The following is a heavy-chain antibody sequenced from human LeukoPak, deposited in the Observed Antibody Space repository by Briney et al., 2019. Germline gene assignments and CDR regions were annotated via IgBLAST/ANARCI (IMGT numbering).Heavy chain of an antibody. CDR1: GFTFSSYA. CDR3: AREISGYDDYFFDY. Sequence: PGRSLRLSCAASGFTFSSYAMHRVRQAPGKGLEWVAVISYDGSNKYYADSVKGRFTISRDNSKNTLYLQMNSRRAEDTAVYYCAREISGYDDYFFDYWGQGTLVTVSS. V-gene: IGHV3-30*04. J-gene: IGHJ4*02. D-gene: IGHD5-12*01. CDR2: ISYDGSNK.